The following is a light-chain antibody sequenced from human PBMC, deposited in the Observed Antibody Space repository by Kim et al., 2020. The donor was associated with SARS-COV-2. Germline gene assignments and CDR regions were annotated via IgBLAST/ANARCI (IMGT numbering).Light chain of an antibody. Sequence: GQSITISCTGTSSDVGGYNDVSWYQHHTGKAPKLMIYDVSKRPSGVSNRFSGSKSGNTASLTISGLQAEDEADYYCSSYTTTSTVVFGGGTQLTVL. CDR3: SSYTTTSTVV. CDR2: DVS. J-gene: IGLJ2*01. V-gene: IGLV2-14*03. CDR1: SSDVGGYND.